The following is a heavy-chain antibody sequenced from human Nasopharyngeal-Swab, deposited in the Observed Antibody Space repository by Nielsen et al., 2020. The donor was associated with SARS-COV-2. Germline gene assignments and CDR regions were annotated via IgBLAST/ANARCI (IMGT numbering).Heavy chain of an antibody. CDR3: ARETSGYDPRGFDP. CDR2: MNPNSGGT. Sequence: ASVKVSCKPSGYTFTVNYLHWLRQAPGQGLQWMGWMNPNSGGTRYSQEFQGRVTMTRDTSISTAYMELSRLRSDDTAVYYCARETSGYDPRGFDPWGQGTLVTVSS. CDR1: GYTFTVNY. V-gene: IGHV1-2*02. D-gene: IGHD5-12*01. J-gene: IGHJ5*02.